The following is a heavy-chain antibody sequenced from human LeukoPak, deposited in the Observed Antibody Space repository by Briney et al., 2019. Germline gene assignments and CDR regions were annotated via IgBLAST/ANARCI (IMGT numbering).Heavy chain of an antibody. V-gene: IGHV1-8*01. CDR2: MNPNSGNT. CDR1: GYTFTSYD. J-gene: IGHJ6*02. Sequence: ASVKVSCKASGYTFTSYDINWVRQATGQGLEWMGWMNPNSGNTGYAQKFQGRVTMTRNTSISTAYMELSSLRSEDTAVYYCARPGIAVAGIRWDYYYYYGMDVWGQGTTVTVSS. CDR3: ARPGIAVAGIRWDYYYYYGMDV. D-gene: IGHD6-19*01.